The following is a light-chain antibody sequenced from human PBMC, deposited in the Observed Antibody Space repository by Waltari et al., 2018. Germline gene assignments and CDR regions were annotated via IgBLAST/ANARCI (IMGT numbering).Light chain of an antibody. CDR3: QQYGAWPLT. J-gene: IGKJ4*01. CDR2: DGS. V-gene: IGKV3-15*01. CDR1: QSVTSY. Sequence: EIVLTQSPGTLSLSPGERVTLSCRASQSVTSYLGWYQKKPGQAPRLLIYDGSSRATGVPARFSGSGSGTECTLTISSLQSEDLAVYYCQQYGAWPLTFGGGSKVEF.